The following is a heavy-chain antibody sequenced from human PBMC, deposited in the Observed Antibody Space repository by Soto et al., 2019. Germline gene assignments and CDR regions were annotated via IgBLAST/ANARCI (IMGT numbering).Heavy chain of an antibody. Sequence: QVQLVQSGAEVKKPGSSVKVSCKASGGTFSSYAISWVRQAPGQGLEWMGGIIPIFGTANYAQKFQGRVTINADESTSTAYMELSSLRSEDTAVYYCARLGSFQPLPPDFAYWGQGTLVTVSS. D-gene: IGHD6-6*01. V-gene: IGHV1-69*12. CDR1: GGTFSSYA. CDR3: ARLGSFQPLPPDFAY. CDR2: IIPIFGTA. J-gene: IGHJ4*02.